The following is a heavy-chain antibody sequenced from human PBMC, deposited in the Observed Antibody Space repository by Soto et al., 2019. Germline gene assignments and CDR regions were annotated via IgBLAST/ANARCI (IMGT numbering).Heavy chain of an antibody. D-gene: IGHD2-15*01. V-gene: IGHV3-72*01. CDR2: VRNKANSYTT. Sequence: GVSPRLSFAASGFTFSDHYMDWVRQAPGKGLEWIGRVRNKANSYTTEYAASVRGRFTVSRDDSKNSLYLQMNSLKTEDTAMYYCVRNLASGGTYYFDYWGQGTLVTVSS. CDR1: GFTFSDHY. CDR3: VRNLASGGTYYFDY. J-gene: IGHJ4*02.